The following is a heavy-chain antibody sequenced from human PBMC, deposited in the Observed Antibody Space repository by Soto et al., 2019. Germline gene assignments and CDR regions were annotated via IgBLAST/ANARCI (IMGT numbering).Heavy chain of an antibody. J-gene: IGHJ3*02. Sequence: GGSLRLSCAASGFSFSSYAMSWVRQAPGKGLEWVSAISGSGGSTYYADSVKGRFTISRDNSKNTLYLQMNSLRAEDTAVYYCAKYYRFLEWLDAFDIWGQGTMVTVSS. CDR1: GFSFSSYA. CDR2: ISGSGGST. V-gene: IGHV3-23*01. D-gene: IGHD3-3*01. CDR3: AKYYRFLEWLDAFDI.